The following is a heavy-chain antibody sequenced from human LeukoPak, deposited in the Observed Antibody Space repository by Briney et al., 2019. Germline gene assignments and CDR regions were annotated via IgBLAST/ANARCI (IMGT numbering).Heavy chain of an antibody. CDR3: AREAVANDAFDI. CDR1: GGSISSGSYY. V-gene: IGHV4-61*02. D-gene: IGHD5-12*01. Sequence: PSQTLSLTCTVSGGSISSGSYYWSWIRQPAGKGLEWIGRIYTSGSTNYNPSLKSRVTISVDTSKNQFSLKLSSVTAADTAVYYCAREAVANDAFDIWGQGTMDTVSS. CDR2: IYTSGST. J-gene: IGHJ3*02.